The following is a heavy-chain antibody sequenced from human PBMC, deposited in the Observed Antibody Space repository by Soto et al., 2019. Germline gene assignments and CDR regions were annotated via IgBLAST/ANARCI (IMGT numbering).Heavy chain of an antibody. CDR3: ARVGSSGWSPDY. V-gene: IGHV4-59*11. CDR1: GGSISGHY. CDR2: IFYSGSTTY. Sequence: SETLSLTCTVSGGSISGHYWIWIRQPPGEGMEWIGYIFYSGSTTYNNNPSLKSRVTMSVDTSKNQFSLRLSSVTAADTAVYYCARVGSSGWSPDYWGQGTLVTVS. D-gene: IGHD6-19*01. J-gene: IGHJ4*02.